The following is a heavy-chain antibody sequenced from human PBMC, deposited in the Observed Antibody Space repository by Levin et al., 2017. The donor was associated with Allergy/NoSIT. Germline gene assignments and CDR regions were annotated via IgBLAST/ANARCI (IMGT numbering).Heavy chain of an antibody. CDR1: GYTFTSYD. V-gene: IGHV1-8*01. D-gene: IGHD2-2*01. CDR3: AGGYCSSTSCYWDLVPPGMDV. CDR2: MNPNSGNT. J-gene: IGHJ6*02. Sequence: ASVKVSCKASGYTFTSYDINWVRQATGQGLEWMGWMNPNSGNTGYAQKFQGRVTMTRNTSISTAYMELSSLRSEDTAVYYCAGGYCSSTSCYWDLVPPGMDVWGQGTTVTVSS.